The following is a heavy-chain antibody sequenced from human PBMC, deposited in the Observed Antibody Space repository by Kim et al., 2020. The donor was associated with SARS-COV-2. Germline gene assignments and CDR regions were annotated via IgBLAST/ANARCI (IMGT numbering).Heavy chain of an antibody. Sequence: PSFQGQVTISADKSISTAYLQWSSLKASDTAMYYCARHTLPLTTEDWFDPWGQGTLVTVSS. CDR3: ARHTLPLTTEDWFDP. V-gene: IGHV5-51*01. D-gene: IGHD4-17*01. J-gene: IGHJ5*02.